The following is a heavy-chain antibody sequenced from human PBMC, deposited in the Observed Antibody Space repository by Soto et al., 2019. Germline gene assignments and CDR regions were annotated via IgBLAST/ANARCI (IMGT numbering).Heavy chain of an antibody. Sequence: SSVKGACKASGYTFTSYYMHWVRQAPGQGLEWMGIINPSGGSTSYAQKFQGRVTMTRDTSTSTVYMELSSLRSEDTAVYYCARVALPYYYGSGTPGAFDIWGQGTMVTVSS. J-gene: IGHJ3*02. CDR1: GYTFTSYY. CDR2: INPSGGST. V-gene: IGHV1-46*01. CDR3: ARVALPYYYGSGTPGAFDI. D-gene: IGHD3-10*01.